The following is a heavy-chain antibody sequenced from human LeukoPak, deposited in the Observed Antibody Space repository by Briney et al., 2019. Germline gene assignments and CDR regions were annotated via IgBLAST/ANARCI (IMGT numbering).Heavy chain of an antibody. CDR3: ARPAYYGAGSLYAFDI. J-gene: IGHJ3*02. Sequence: ASVKVSCKASGYTFTSYGISWVRQAPGQGLEWMGWISPYNGNTNYAQKLQGRVTMTTDTSTSTAYMELRSLRSDDTAVYYCARPAYYGAGSLYAFDIWGQGTMVTVST. V-gene: IGHV1-18*01. CDR2: ISPYNGNT. CDR1: GYTFTSYG. D-gene: IGHD3-10*01.